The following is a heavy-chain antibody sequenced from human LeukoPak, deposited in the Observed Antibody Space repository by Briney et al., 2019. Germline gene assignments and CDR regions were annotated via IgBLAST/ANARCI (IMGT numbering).Heavy chain of an antibody. D-gene: IGHD6-19*01. CDR1: GXTLTSYA. J-gene: IGHJ4*02. Sequence: GXTLTSYAMHWVRQAPGQRLXWMGXXXXXNVNTKYSQKFQGRVTITRDTSASTAYMELSSLRSEDTAVYYCASHPTSGRWEQWLGLDYWGQGTLVTVSS. CDR2: XXXXNVNT. CDR3: ASHPTSGRWEQWLGLDY. V-gene: IGHV1-3*01.